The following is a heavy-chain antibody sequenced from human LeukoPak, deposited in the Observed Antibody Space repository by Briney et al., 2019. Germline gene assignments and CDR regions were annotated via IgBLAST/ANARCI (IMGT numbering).Heavy chain of an antibody. CDR1: GGSISSSSYY. CDR2: IYYSGST. CDR3: ARLAAGAGNFPYLYHGMDL. D-gene: IGHD6-13*01. J-gene: IGHJ6*02. V-gene: IGHV4-39*01. Sequence: SETLSLTCTVSGGSISSSSYYWGWIRQPPGKGLEWIGSIYYSGSTYYNPSLKSRVTISVDTSKNQFSLKLSSVTAADTAVYYCARLAAGAGNFPYLYHGMDLWGQGTTVTVSS.